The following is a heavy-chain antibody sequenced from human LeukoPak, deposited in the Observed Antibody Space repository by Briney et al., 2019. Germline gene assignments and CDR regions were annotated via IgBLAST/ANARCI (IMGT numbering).Heavy chain of an antibody. V-gene: IGHV4-34*01. D-gene: IGHD1-26*01. CDR3: AREQPDGNSGSYTGCFDY. Sequence: KPSETLSLTCAVYGGSFSGYYWSWIRQPPGKGLEWIGEINHSGSTNYNPSLKSRVTISVDTSKNQFSLKLSSVTAADTAVYYCAREQPDGNSGSYTGCFDYWGQGTLVTVSS. CDR2: INHSGST. J-gene: IGHJ4*02. CDR1: GGSFSGYY.